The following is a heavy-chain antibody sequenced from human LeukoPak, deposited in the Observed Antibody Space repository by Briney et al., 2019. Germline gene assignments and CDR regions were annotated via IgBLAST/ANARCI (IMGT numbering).Heavy chain of an antibody. CDR1: GYTFTGYY. CDR2: INPNSGGT. J-gene: IGHJ5*02. D-gene: IGHD3-22*01. CDR3: ASRVTYYYGSSGLRFDP. V-gene: IGHV1-2*02. Sequence: ASVKVSCKASGYTFTGYYMHWVRQAPGQGLEWMGWINPNSGGTNYAQKFQGRVTMTRDTSISTAYMELSRLRSDDTAVYYCASRVTYYYGSSGLRFDPWGQGTLVTVSS.